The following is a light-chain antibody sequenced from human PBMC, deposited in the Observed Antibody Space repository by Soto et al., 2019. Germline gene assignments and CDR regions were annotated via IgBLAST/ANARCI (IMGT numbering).Light chain of an antibody. Sequence: DIQLTQSPSSLSASVGDRVTITCRASQSISSYLNWYQQKPGKAPKLLIYAASSLQSWVPSRFVGRGSGTDFTLTISSLQPEDFATYYCQQSYSPRLTFGGGTKVEIK. CDR2: AAS. J-gene: IGKJ4*02. CDR3: QQSYSPRLT. CDR1: QSISSY. V-gene: IGKV1-39*01.